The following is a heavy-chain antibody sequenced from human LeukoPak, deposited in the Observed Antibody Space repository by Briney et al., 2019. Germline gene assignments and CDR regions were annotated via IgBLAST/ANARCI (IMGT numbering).Heavy chain of an antibody. CDR1: GGSFSGYC. J-gene: IGHJ4*02. D-gene: IGHD1-26*01. CDR2: INHSGST. CDR3: ASFLGRGLFDY. Sequence: PSETLSLTCAVYGGSFSGYCWSWIRHPPGKGLEWTGEINHSGSTNYNPSLKSRVTISVDTSKNQFSLKLSSVTAADTAVYYCASFLGRGLFDYWGQGTLVTVSS. V-gene: IGHV4-34*01.